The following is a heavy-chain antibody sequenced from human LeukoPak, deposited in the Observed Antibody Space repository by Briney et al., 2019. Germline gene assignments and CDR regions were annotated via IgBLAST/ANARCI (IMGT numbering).Heavy chain of an antibody. CDR1: GGSFSGYY. V-gene: IGHV4-34*01. CDR3: ARVDAHMVRGGPYNWFDP. J-gene: IGHJ5*02. D-gene: IGHD3-10*01. CDR2: INHSGST. Sequence: SETLSLTCAVYGGSFSGYYWSWIRQPPGKGLEWFGEINHSGSTNYNPSLKSRVIISVDTSKNQFSLKLSSVTAADTAVYYCARVDAHMVRGGPYNWFDPWGQGTLVTVSS.